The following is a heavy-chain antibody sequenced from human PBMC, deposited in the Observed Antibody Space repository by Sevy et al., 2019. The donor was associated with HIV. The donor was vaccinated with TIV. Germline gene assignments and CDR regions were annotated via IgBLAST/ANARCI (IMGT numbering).Heavy chain of an antibody. CDR2: ISWNSGSI. D-gene: IGHD1-7*01. CDR3: AKDWAATNYYYMDV. V-gene: IGHV3-9*01. J-gene: IGHJ6*03. Sequence: GGSLRLSCAASGFTFDDYAMHWVRQAPGKGLEWVSGISWNSGSIGYADSVKGRFTISRDNAKNSLYLQMNSLRAEDTALYYCAKDWAATNYYYMDVWGKRTTVTVSS. CDR1: GFTFDDYA.